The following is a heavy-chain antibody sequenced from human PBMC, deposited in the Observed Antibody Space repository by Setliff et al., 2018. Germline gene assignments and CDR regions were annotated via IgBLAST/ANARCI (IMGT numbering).Heavy chain of an antibody. J-gene: IGHJ5*02. CDR1: GGSISSGTYY. CDR2: LHTSGSI. V-gene: IGHV4-61*02. Sequence: SETLSLTCTVSGGSISSGTYYWSWIRQPAGKGLEWIGRLHTSGSIDYNPSLKSRVTISVDTSKNQFSLKVSSVTAADTAVYYCARTTGSTHNWLDPWGPGTLVTVSS. CDR3: ARTTGSTHNWLDP. D-gene: IGHD1-1*01.